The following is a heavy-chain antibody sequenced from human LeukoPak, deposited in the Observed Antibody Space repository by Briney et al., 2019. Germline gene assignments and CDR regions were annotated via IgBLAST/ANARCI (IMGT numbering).Heavy chain of an antibody. Sequence: PSETLSLTCTVSGGSISTSSFYWGWIRQPPGTGLEWIGSIFYTGSTYCNPSLKSRVTISVDTSKNQFSLKLSSVTAADTAVYYCARGEGKVGATLFDYWGQGTLVTVSS. V-gene: IGHV4-39*07. CDR3: ARGEGKVGATLFDY. CDR1: GGSISTSSFY. CDR2: IFYTGST. D-gene: IGHD1-26*01. J-gene: IGHJ4*02.